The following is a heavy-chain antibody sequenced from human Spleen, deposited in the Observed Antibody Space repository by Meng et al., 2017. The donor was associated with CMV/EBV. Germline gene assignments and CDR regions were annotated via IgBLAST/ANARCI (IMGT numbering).Heavy chain of an antibody. CDR2: INPNSGGT. CDR3: AREKGPGIVVVVAAPLDY. V-gene: IGHV1-2*02. CDR1: GYTFTGHY. J-gene: IGHJ4*02. D-gene: IGHD2-15*01. Sequence: ASVKVSCKASGYTFTGHYMHWVRQAPGQGLEWMGWINPNSGGTNYAQKFQGRVTMTRDTSISTAYMELSRLRSDDTAVYYCAREKGPGIVVVVAAPLDYWGQGTLVTVSS.